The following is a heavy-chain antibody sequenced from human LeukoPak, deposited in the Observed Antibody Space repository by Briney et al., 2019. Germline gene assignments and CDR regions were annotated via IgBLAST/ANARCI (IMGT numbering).Heavy chain of an antibody. CDR3: ARDFNCSGGSCYPYFDY. Sequence: PGGSLRLSCAASGFTFSSYSMNWVRQAPGKGLEWVSSISSSSSYIYYADSVKGRFTISRDNAKNSLYLQMSSLRAGDTAVYYCARDFNCSGGSCYPYFDYWGQGTLVTVSS. V-gene: IGHV3-21*01. D-gene: IGHD2-15*01. CDR1: GFTFSSYS. J-gene: IGHJ4*02. CDR2: ISSSSSYI.